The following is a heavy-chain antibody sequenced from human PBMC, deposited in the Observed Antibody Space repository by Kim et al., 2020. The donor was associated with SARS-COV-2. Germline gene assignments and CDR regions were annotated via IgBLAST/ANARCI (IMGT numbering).Heavy chain of an antibody. V-gene: IGHV3-7*05. D-gene: IGHD3-10*01. CDR2: IKHDGSEK. CDR1: GFTFSSYW. Sequence: GGSLRLSCAASGFTFSSYWMSWVRQAPGKGLEWVANIKHDGSEKYYVDSVKGRFTISRDNAKNSLYLQMNSLRAEDTAVYYCARTYGSGSYYKAPLDYWGEGALGTVSS. CDR3: ARTYGSGSYYKAPLDY. J-gene: IGHJ4*02.